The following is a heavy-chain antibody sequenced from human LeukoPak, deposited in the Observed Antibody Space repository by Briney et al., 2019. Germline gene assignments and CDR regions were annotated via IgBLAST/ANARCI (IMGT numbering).Heavy chain of an antibody. CDR3: TTDLNHDSSG. V-gene: IGHV3-7*01. J-gene: IGHJ4*02. D-gene: IGHD3-22*01. CDR2: IKTDGRAK. Sequence: GGSLRLSCAASGFRFSDYWMTWGRQAPGKGLDCVANIKTDGRAKYYPDPVKGRFTVSRDNAKNSLYLQLNNVRVEDTAISYCTTDLNHDSSGWGQGTLVTVSS. CDR1: GFRFSDYW.